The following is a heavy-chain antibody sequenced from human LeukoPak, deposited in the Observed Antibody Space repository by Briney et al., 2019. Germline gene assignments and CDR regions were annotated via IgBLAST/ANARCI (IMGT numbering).Heavy chain of an antibody. CDR3: ARSVATIGKGYYYYMDV. CDR2: IIPIFGTA. J-gene: IGHJ6*03. CDR1: GGTFSSYA. V-gene: IGHV1-69*05. Sequence: GASVKVSCKASGGTFSSYAISWVRQAPGQGLEWMGGIIPIFGTANYAQKFQGRVTITTDESTSTAYMELSSLRSEETAVYYCARSVATIGKGYYYYMDVWGKGTTVTVSS. D-gene: IGHD5-12*01.